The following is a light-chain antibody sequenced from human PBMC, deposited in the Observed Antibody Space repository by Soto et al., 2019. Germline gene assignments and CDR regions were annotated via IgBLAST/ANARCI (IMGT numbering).Light chain of an antibody. V-gene: IGKV3-15*01. Sequence: EIVMTQSPATLSVSPGERATLSCRASQSVSSNLAWYQQKPGQAPRLLIYGASTRATCIPARFSGSRSGTEFTPTISSLQSEDFAVYYCQQYNNWPSWTFGQGTKVEIK. CDR3: QQYNNWPSWT. CDR1: QSVSSN. CDR2: GAS. J-gene: IGKJ1*01.